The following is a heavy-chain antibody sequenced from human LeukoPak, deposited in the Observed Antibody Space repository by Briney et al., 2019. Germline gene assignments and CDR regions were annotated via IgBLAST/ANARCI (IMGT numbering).Heavy chain of an antibody. V-gene: IGHV4-4*07. CDR2: IYTSGST. CDR3: ARDMYCSSTSCYPLHYYYYMDV. Sequence: SETLSLACTVSGGSISSYYWSWIRQPAGKGLEWIGRIYTSGSTNYNPSLKSRVTMSVDTSKNQFSLKLSSVTAADTAVYYCARDMYCSSTSCYPLHYYYYMDVWGKGTTVTVSS. D-gene: IGHD2-2*01. J-gene: IGHJ6*03. CDR1: GGSISSYY.